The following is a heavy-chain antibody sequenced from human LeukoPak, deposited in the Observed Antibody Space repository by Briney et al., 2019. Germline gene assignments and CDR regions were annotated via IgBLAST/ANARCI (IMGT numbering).Heavy chain of an antibody. D-gene: IGHD2-2*01. Sequence: SETLSLTCTVSGGSMRSYFWNWIRQPAGKGLEWIGRIYNSGSTKYNPSLKSRVTMSVDTSKNQFSPKLSSVTAADTAVYYCAREEGSSTSYYYYYMDVWGKGTTVTVSS. CDR2: IYNSGST. J-gene: IGHJ6*03. CDR1: GGSMRSYF. V-gene: IGHV4-4*07. CDR3: AREEGSSTSYYYYYMDV.